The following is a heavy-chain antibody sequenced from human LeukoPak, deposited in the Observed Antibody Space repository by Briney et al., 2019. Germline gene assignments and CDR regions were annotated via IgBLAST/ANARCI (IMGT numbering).Heavy chain of an antibody. J-gene: IGHJ4*02. CDR2: INPNSGGT. CDR3: ARGIVSSVAFDY. CDR1: EYTFTGYY. V-gene: IGHV1-2*02. D-gene: IGHD1-26*01. Sequence: ASVKVSCKTSEYTFTGYYMHWVRQAPGQGLEWMGWINPNSGGTNYAQKFQGRVTMTRDTSISTAYMELSRLRSDDTAVYYCARGIVSSVAFDYWGQGTLVTVSS.